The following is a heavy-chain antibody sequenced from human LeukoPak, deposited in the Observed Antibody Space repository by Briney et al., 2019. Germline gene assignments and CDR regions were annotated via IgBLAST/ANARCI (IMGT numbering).Heavy chain of an antibody. CDR2: ISGISNTI. J-gene: IGHJ5*02. CDR3: ARDVKYYYGSESLDWFDP. D-gene: IGHD3-10*01. Sequence: GGSLRLSCAASGFAFSTYWMNRVRQAPGKGLEWVSYISGISNTIYYADSVKGRFTISRDNAKNSLYLQMNSLRAEDTAVYYCARDVKYYYGSESLDWFDPWGQGTLVTVSS. V-gene: IGHV3-48*01. CDR1: GFAFSTYW.